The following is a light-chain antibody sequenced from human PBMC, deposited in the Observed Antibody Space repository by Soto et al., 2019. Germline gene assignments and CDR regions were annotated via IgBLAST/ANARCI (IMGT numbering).Light chain of an antibody. V-gene: IGLV2-14*03. CDR2: DVS. CDR3: SSYTSSTTLV. Sequence: QSALTQPASVSGSPGQSITISCTGTSSDVGGYNSVSWYQQHPGKAPQAMIYDVSNRPSGVSNRFSGSKSGNTASLTISGLQAEDEADYYCSSYTSSTTLVFGTGTKLTVL. CDR1: SSDVGGYNS. J-gene: IGLJ1*01.